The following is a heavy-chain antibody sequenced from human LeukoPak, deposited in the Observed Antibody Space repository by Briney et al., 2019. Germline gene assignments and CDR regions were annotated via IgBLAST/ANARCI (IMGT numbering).Heavy chain of an antibody. CDR3: ARNVGGALDD. D-gene: IGHD3-10*02. CDR1: GFTLSSYS. CDR2: IKHDGSEK. Sequence: GGSLRLSCAASGFTLSSYSMNWVRQAPGKGLEWVANIKHDGSEKYSVDSVKGRFTISRDNAKNSLYLQMNSLRAEDTAVYYCARNVGGALDDWGQGTLVTVSS. V-gene: IGHV3-7*02. J-gene: IGHJ4*02.